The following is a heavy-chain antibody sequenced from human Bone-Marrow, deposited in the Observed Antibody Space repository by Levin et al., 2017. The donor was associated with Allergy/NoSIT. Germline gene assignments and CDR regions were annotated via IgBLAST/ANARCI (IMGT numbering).Heavy chain of an antibody. CDR2: IYHSGTT. V-gene: IGHV4-38-2*01. CDR3: ARMDYFDSSGYHYYFDY. CDR1: AYSISSGYF. Sequence: ESLKISCAVSAYSISSGYFWGWIRQPPGKGLEWIGNIYHSGTTYYNPSLKSRVTVSVDTSKNQFSLRLSSVTAADTAVYYCARMDYFDSSGYHYYFDYWGQGTLVTVSS. D-gene: IGHD3-22*01. J-gene: IGHJ4*02.